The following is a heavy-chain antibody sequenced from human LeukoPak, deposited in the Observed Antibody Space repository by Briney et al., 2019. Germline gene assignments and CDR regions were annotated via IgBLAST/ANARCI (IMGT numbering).Heavy chain of an antibody. D-gene: IGHD1/OR15-1a*01. CDR3: ARTWSN. CDR2: ISTTGSPI. V-gene: IGHV3-48*04. Sequence: GGSLRLSCAASGFSFSSYSMNWVRQAPGKGLEWVSYISTTGSPIYYADSVKGRFTISRDNAKNSLYLQMSSLRAEDTAEYYWARTWSNGGRGTLVTVS. CDR1: GFSFSSYS. J-gene: IGHJ4*02.